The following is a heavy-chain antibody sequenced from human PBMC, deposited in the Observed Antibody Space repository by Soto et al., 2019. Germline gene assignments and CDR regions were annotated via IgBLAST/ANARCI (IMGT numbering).Heavy chain of an antibody. V-gene: IGHV4-34*01. CDR3: ARDLYSSCYYWDYFDY. Sequence: QVQLQQWGAGLLKPSETLSLTCAVYGGSFSCYYWSWIRQPPGKGLEWIGEINHSGSTNYNPSLKSRVTISVDTSKNQFSLKLSSVTVSDTAVYYCARDLYSSCYYWDYFDYWGQGTLVTVSS. J-gene: IGHJ4*02. CDR2: INHSGST. D-gene: IGHD3-22*01. CDR1: GGSFSCYY.